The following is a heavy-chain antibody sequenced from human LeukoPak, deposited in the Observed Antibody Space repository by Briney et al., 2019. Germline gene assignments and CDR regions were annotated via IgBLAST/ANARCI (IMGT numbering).Heavy chain of an antibody. V-gene: IGHV3-23*01. CDR2: ISGSGGST. CDR3: AKLPLAVAGRGAFDI. CDR1: GFTFSSYA. J-gene: IGHJ3*02. Sequence: GGSLRLSCAASGFTFSSYAMSWVRQAPGKGLEWVSAISGSGGSTYYADSVKGRFAITRDNSKNTLYLQMNSLRAEDTAVYYCAKLPLAVAGRGAFDIWGQGTMVTVSS. D-gene: IGHD6-19*01.